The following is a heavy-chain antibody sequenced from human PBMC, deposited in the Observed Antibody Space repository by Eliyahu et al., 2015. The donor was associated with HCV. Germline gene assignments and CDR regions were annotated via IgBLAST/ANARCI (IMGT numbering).Heavy chain of an antibody. Sequence: QVQLVQSGAEVKKPGASVTISCKPSGYMSATNAISWXRQAPGQGLEWIGWTAGHSGFATYAQRFQGRVTVTIETSSKTVYMELRSLRSDDTALYYCARDPGGGDPFDIWGQGTMVTVSS. CDR2: TAGHSGFA. J-gene: IGHJ3*02. CDR1: GYMSATNA. CDR3: ARDPGGGDPFDI. V-gene: IGHV1-18*01. D-gene: IGHD3-10*01.